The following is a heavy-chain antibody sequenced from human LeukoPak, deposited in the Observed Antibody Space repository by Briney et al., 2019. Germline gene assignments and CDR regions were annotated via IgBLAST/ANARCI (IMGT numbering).Heavy chain of an antibody. CDR2: ISSSSSYI. J-gene: IGHJ4*02. CDR3: ARSLYSSSWYEGYFDY. D-gene: IGHD6-13*01. Sequence: GGSLRLSCAASGFIFSNYRMNWVRQAPGKGLEWVSSISSSSSYIYYADSVKDRFTISRDNAKNSLYLQMNSLRAEDTAVYYCARSLYSSSWYEGYFDYWGQGTLVTVSS. CDR1: GFIFSNYR. V-gene: IGHV3-21*04.